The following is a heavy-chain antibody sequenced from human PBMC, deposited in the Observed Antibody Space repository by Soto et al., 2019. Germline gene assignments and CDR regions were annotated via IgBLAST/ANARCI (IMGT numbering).Heavy chain of an antibody. D-gene: IGHD1-20*01. CDR3: ARDLALYNWNDLLFDY. Sequence: QVQLVESGGGVVQPGRSLRLSCAASGFTFSNYTMHWVRQAPGKGLEWVAVISYDGSNEYYADSVKGRFTISRDNSKNTLYLQMNSLRAEDTAVYYCARDLALYNWNDLLFDYWGQGTLVTVSS. CDR1: GFTFSNYT. V-gene: IGHV3-30-3*01. CDR2: ISYDGSNE. J-gene: IGHJ4*02.